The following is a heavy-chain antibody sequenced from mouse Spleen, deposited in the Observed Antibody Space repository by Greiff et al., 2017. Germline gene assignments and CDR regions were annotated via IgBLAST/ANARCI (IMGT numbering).Heavy chain of an antibody. CDR1: GFTFSSYA. CDR3: ASPITTATAWFAY. J-gene: IGHJ3*01. Sequence: EVKLMESGGGLVKLGGSLKLSCAASGFTFSSYAMSWVRQTPEKRLEWVATISSGGGNTYYPDSVKGRFTISRDNANNTLYLQMSSLKSEDTAMYYCASPITTATAWFAYWGQGTLVTVSA. CDR2: ISSGGGNT. D-gene: IGHD1-2*01. V-gene: IGHV5-9*04.